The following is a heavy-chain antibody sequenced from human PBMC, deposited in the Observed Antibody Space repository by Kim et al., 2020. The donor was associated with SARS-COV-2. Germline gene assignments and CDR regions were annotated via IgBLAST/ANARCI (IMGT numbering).Heavy chain of an antibody. CDR1: GFTFSSYA. CDR2: ISGSGGST. Sequence: GGSLRLSCAASGFTFSSYAMSWVRQAPGKGLEWVSAISGSGGSTYYADSVKGRFTISRDNSKNTLYLQMNSLRAEDTAVYYCAKDLWPTYYYDSSGYPFDYWGQGTLVTVS. J-gene: IGHJ4*02. D-gene: IGHD3-22*01. CDR3: AKDLWPTYYYDSSGYPFDY. V-gene: IGHV3-23*01.